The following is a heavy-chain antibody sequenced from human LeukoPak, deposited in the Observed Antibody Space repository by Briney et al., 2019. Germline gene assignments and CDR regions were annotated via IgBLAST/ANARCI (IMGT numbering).Heavy chain of an antibody. J-gene: IGHJ4*02. CDR1: GFTFDDYA. V-gene: IGHV3-9*03. Sequence: PGGSLRLSCAASGFTFDDYAMHWVRQAPGKGLEWVSGISWNSGSIGYADSVKGRFTISRDNAKNSLYLQMNGLRVEDMALYYCAKGPYSSGYYGFDYWGQGTLVTVSS. D-gene: IGHD6-19*01. CDR2: ISWNSGSI. CDR3: AKGPYSSGYYGFDY.